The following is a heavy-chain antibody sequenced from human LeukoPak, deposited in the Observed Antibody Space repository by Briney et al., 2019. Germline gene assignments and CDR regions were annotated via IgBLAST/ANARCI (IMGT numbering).Heavy chain of an antibody. CDR2: IVVGSGNT. D-gene: IGHD3-10*01. CDR1: GFTFTSSA. Sequence: ASVKVSCKASGFTFTSSAVQWVRQARGQRLEWIGWIVVGSGNTNYAQKFQERVTITRDMSTSTAYMELSSLRSEDTAVYYCAADYGSGSYYYYYMDVWGKGTTVTVSS. J-gene: IGHJ6*03. V-gene: IGHV1-58*01. CDR3: AADYGSGSYYYYYMDV.